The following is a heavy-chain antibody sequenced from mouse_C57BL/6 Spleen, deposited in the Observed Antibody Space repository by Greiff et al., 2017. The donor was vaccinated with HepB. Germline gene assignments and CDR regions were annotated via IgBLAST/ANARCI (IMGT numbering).Heavy chain of an antibody. CDR1: GYTFTSYW. Sequence: VQLQQPGAELVKPGASVKLSCKASGYTFTSYWMQWVKQRPGQGLEWIGEIDPSDSYTNYNQKFKGKATLTVDTSSSTAYMQLSSLTSEDSAVYYCARSRGEGFDYWGQGTTLTVSS. CDR3: ARSRGEGFDY. V-gene: IGHV1-50*01. J-gene: IGHJ2*01. CDR2: IDPSDSYT.